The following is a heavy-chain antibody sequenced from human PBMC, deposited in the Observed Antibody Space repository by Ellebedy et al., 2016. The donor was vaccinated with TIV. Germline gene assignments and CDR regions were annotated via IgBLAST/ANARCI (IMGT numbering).Heavy chain of an antibody. V-gene: IGHV3-23*01. J-gene: IGHJ6*03. Sequence: GGSLRLXXAASGFTFSSYAMSWVRQAPGKGLEWVSAISGSGGSTYYADSVKGRFTISRDNAKNSLYLQMNSLRAEDTAVYYCARVGYCSSTSCYTFVDYYMDVWGKGTTVTVSS. CDR1: GFTFSSYA. CDR3: ARVGYCSSTSCYTFVDYYMDV. CDR2: ISGSGGST. D-gene: IGHD2-2*02.